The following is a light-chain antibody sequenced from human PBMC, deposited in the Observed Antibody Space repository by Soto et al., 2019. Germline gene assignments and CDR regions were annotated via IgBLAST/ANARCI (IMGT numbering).Light chain of an antibody. Sequence: EIVMTQSPATLCVSPGERATLSCRASESVSSSLAWYQHKPGQSPRLLIYGASTRATNIAARFSGSGSGTEFTLTITSLQSEDFAVYYCQQYNNWPAITFGQGTRLEIK. CDR1: ESVSSS. CDR3: QQYNNWPAIT. J-gene: IGKJ5*01. V-gene: IGKV3-15*01. CDR2: GAS.